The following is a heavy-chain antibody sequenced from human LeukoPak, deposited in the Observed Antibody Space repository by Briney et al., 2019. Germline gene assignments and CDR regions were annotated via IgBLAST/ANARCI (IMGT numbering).Heavy chain of an antibody. J-gene: IGHJ4*02. CDR2: IKLDGSEK. D-gene: IGHD3/OR15-3a*01. V-gene: IGHV3-7*03. Sequence: GGSLRLSCVASGFTFGKYWMSWVRQAPGKGLEWVANIKLDGSEKNYVDSVKGRFTISRDNTKNSLYLQMDSLRAEDTAVFYCARDQYDTWSRRGNFDSWGQGTLVIVSS. CDR1: GFTFGKYW. CDR3: ARDQYDTWSRRGNFDS.